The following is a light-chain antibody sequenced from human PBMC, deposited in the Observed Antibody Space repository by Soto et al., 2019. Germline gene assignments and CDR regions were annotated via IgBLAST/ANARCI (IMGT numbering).Light chain of an antibody. J-gene: IGKJ1*01. CDR2: WAS. CDR1: QSVLYSSNNKNY. V-gene: IGKV4-1*01. Sequence: PDSLAASLGERATINCKSSQSVLYSSNNKNYLAWYQQKPGQPPKLLIYWASTRESGVPDRFSGSGSGTDSTLTISSLQAEDVAVYYCQQYLHTPRTFGQGTKVDIK. CDR3: QQYLHTPRT.